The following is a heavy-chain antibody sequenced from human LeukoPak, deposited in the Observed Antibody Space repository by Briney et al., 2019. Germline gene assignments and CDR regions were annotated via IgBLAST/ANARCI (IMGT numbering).Heavy chain of an antibody. V-gene: IGHV1-18*04. CDR1: GYTFTSYG. J-gene: IGHJ6*04. Sequence: ASVKVSCKASGYTFTSYGISWVRQAPGQGLEWMGWISAYNGNTNYAQKLQGRVTMTTDTSTSTAYIELRSLRSDDTAVYYCARDGVVVAADYYYYGMDVWGKGTTVTVSS. CDR3: ARDGVVVAADYYYYGMDV. CDR2: ISAYNGNT. D-gene: IGHD2-15*01.